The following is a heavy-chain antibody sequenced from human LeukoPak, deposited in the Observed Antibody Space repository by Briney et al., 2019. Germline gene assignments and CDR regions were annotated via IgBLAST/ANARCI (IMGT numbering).Heavy chain of an antibody. CDR3: ARDPPYLYDSSGFDY. D-gene: IGHD3-22*01. CDR1: GFTFSSYS. J-gene: IGHJ4*02. CDR2: ISSSSSYI. V-gene: IGHV3-21*01. Sequence: GRSLRLSCAASGFTFSSYSMNWVRQAPGKGLEWVSSISSSSSYIYYADSVKGRFTISRDNAKNSLYLQMNSMRAEDTAVYYCARDPPYLYDSSGFDYWGQGTLVTVSS.